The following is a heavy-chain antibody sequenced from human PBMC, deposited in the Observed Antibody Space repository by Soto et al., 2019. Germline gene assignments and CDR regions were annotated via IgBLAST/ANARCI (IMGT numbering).Heavy chain of an antibody. J-gene: IGHJ6*02. CDR2: ISPGDSDT. CDR3: ARRRQVDQVDYYYYVMDV. CDR1: GYSFTSYW. Sequence: EVQLVQSGAEVKKPGESLKISCKGSGYSFTSYWIGWVRQMPGKGLEWMGIISPGDSDTRYSPSFQGQVTISADKSISTAYLQWSSLKASDTAMYYCARRRQVDQVDYYYYVMDVWGQGTTVTVSS. V-gene: IGHV5-51*03. D-gene: IGHD2-15*01.